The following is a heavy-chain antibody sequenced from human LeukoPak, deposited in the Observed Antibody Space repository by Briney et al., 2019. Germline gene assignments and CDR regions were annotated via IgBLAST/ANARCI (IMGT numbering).Heavy chain of an antibody. Sequence: GASVKVSCKASGYTFTSYYMHWVRQAPGQGLEWMGIINPSGGSTSYAQKFQGRVTMTRDMSTSTVYMELSRLRSEDTAVYYCARDRISGGDSIYFDYWGQGTLVTVSS. CDR2: INPSGGST. D-gene: IGHD2-21*02. CDR3: ARDRISGGDSIYFDY. J-gene: IGHJ4*02. CDR1: GYTFTSYY. V-gene: IGHV1-46*01.